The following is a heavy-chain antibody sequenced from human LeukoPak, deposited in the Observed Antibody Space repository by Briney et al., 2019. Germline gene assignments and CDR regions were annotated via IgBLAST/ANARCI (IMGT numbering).Heavy chain of an antibody. CDR1: GFTFSSYW. Sequence: GGSLRLSCAASGFTFSSYWMSWVRQAPGKGLEWVANIKQDGSEKYYVDSVKGRFTISRDNAENSLYLQMNSLRAEDTAVYYCARVRSYYDFWSGYEFDYWGQGTLVTVSS. J-gene: IGHJ4*02. CDR2: IKQDGSEK. CDR3: ARVRSYYDFWSGYEFDY. V-gene: IGHV3-7*01. D-gene: IGHD3-3*01.